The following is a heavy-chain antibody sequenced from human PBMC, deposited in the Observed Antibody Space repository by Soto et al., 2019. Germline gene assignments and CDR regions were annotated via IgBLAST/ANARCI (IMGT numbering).Heavy chain of an antibody. D-gene: IGHD3-3*01. CDR1: GGSLSGYY. CDR3: ARGQRFPDWFDP. V-gene: IGHV4-4*07. J-gene: IGHJ5*02. CDR2: IYSSGNT. Sequence: XPLSPPCRVSGGSLSGYYCAWIRQPAGKGLELIGRIYSSGNTKYNPSLQSRVTMALDPYYNPFTLRMPSVTAADKAVYCCARGQRFPDWFDPWGQGTLVTVS.